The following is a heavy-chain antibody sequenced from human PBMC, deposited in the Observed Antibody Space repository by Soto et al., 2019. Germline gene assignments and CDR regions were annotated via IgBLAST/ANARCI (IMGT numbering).Heavy chain of an antibody. CDR2: VFYGGT. Sequence: PSETLSLTCSVSGRSMSSNYWSWIRQSPDKGLEWLGYVFYGGTDYNPSLGGRVSMSVETSESQFSLKLTSVTVADTVVYYCASYRGALYFESWGPGILVTVSS. CDR1: GRSMSSNY. J-gene: IGHJ4*02. V-gene: IGHV4-59*01. CDR3: ASYRGALYFES. D-gene: IGHD3-16*01.